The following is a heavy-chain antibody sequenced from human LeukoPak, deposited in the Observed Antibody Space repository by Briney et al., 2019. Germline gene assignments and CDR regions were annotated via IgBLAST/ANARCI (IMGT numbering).Heavy chain of an antibody. D-gene: IGHD3-22*01. Sequence: SETLSLTCTVSGGSISSSSYYWGWIRQPPGKGLEWIGYIYYSGSTYYNPSLKSRVTISVDTSKNQFSLKLSSVTAADTAVYYCARVEALDYYDSSGLFDPWGQGTLVTVSS. CDR3: ARVEALDYYDSSGLFDP. CDR2: IYYSGST. J-gene: IGHJ5*02. CDR1: GGSISSSSYY. V-gene: IGHV4-31*03.